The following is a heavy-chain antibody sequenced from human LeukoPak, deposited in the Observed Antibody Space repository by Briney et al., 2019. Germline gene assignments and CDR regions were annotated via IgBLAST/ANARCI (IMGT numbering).Heavy chain of an antibody. CDR2: ISAYNGNT. J-gene: IGHJ4*02. Sequence: ASVKVSCKASGYTFTSYGISWVRQAPGQGLEWMGWISAYNGNTNYAQKLQGRVTMTTDTSTSTAYMELRSLTSDDTAVYYCARDEGIRLGELSFDYWGQGTLVTVSS. D-gene: IGHD3-16*02. V-gene: IGHV1-18*01. CDR3: ARDEGIRLGELSFDY. CDR1: GYTFTSYG.